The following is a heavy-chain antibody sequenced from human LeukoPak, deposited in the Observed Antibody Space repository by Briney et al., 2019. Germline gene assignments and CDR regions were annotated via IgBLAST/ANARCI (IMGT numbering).Heavy chain of an antibody. J-gene: IGHJ4*02. CDR1: GGSISSSSYY. CDR3: ARRSYSSGFDY. Sequence: SETLSLTCTVSGGSISSSSYYWGWIRQPPGKGLEWIGSIYYSGSTYYSPSLKSRVTISVDTSKNQFSLKLSSVTAADTAVYYCARRSYSSGFDYWGQGTLVTVSS. D-gene: IGHD6-25*01. CDR2: IYYSGST. V-gene: IGHV4-39*01.